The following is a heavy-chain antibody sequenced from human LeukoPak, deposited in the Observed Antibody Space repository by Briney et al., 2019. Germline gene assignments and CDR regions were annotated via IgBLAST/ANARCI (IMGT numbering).Heavy chain of an antibody. CDR2: ISGSGGST. CDR3: VKDLRRYYYDSYVVFEI. CDR1: GFTFSSYA. V-gene: IGHV3-23*01. J-gene: IGHJ3*02. Sequence: GGSLRLSCAASGFTFSSYAMSWVRQAPGKGLEWVSAISGSGGSTYYADSVKGRFTISRDNSKNTLYLQMNSLRAEDTAVYYCVKDLRRYYYDSYVVFEIWGQGTMVTVSS. D-gene: IGHD3-22*01.